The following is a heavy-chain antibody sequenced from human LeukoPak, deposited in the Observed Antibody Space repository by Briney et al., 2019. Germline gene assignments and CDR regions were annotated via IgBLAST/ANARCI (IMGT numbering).Heavy chain of an antibody. J-gene: IGHJ4*02. CDR2: IYYSGST. Sequence: SETLSLTCTVSGGSISSSSYYWGWIRQPPGKGLEGLGSIYYSGSTYYNPSLKSRVTLSVDTSKNQFSLKLSSETAADTAVYYCARQNSYPSSGYYYGYWGQGTLVTVSS. CDR1: GGSISSSSYY. V-gene: IGHV4-39*01. D-gene: IGHD3-22*01. CDR3: ARQNSYPSSGYYYGY.